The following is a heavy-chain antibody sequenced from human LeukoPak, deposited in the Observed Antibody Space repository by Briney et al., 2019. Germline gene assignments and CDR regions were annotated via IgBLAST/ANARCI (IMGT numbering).Heavy chain of an antibody. CDR2: NTSGGSST. Sequence: GGSLRLSCAASGFTFSNYAMSWVRQAPGEGLEWVSANTSGGSSTYYTGAVKGRFTISRDNSNNTLYLLINSLKVEDTAVYYCAKESLLWFGESPYWGQGTLVTVSS. V-gene: IGHV3-23*01. CDR3: AKESLLWFGESPY. CDR1: GFTFSNYA. J-gene: IGHJ4*02. D-gene: IGHD3-10*01.